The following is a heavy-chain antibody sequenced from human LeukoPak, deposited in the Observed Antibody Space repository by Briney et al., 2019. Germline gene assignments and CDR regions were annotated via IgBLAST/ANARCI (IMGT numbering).Heavy chain of an antibody. CDR3: ARGEYVISGYRNDAFDI. CDR2: INPNSGAT. Sequence: ASVKVSCKASGYTFTDYYMHWVRQAPGQRLEWMGWINPNSGATKYAQKFQGRVTMTRDTSISTAYMELSRLTSDDTTVYYCARGEYVISGYRNDAFDIWGQGTMVTVSS. J-gene: IGHJ3*02. CDR1: GYTFTDYY. V-gene: IGHV1-2*02. D-gene: IGHD3-22*01.